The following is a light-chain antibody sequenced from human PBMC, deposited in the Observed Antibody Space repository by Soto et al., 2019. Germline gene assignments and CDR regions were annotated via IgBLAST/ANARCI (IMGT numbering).Light chain of an antibody. Sequence: VLTQPPSVSATPGQTVTISCSGSNSNIGNNYVSWYQQLPGTAPKLLIYDNNKRPSEIPDRFSGSKSGPSATLGITGLQTGDEADYYCGTWDSSLNGVIFGGGTKVTVL. CDR2: DNN. CDR3: GTWDSSLNGVI. V-gene: IGLV1-51*01. CDR1: NSNIGNNY. J-gene: IGLJ2*01.